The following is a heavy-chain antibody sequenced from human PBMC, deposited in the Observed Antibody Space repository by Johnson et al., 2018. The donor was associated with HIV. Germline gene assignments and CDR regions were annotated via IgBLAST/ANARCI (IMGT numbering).Heavy chain of an antibody. J-gene: IGHJ3*02. CDR1: GFTFSSYA. D-gene: IGHD6-13*01. CDR3: TTGQLGGASDI. CDR2: ISGSGGST. Sequence: VQLVESGGGVVQPGRSLRLSCAASGFTFSSYAMSWVRQAPGKGLEWVSAISGSGGSTYYADSVKGRFTISRDNSKNTLYLQMNSLKIEDTAVYYCTTGQLGGASDIWGQGTMVTVSS. V-gene: IGHV3-23*04.